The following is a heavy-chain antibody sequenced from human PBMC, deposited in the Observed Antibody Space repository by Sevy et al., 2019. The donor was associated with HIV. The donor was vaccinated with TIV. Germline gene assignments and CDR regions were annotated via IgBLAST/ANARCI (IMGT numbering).Heavy chain of an antibody. V-gene: IGHV1-2*02. CDR2: INPNSGGT. CDR1: GYTFTGYY. J-gene: IGHJ4*02. Sequence: ASVKVSCKASGYTFTGYYMHWVRQAPGQGLEWMGWINPNSGGTNYAQKFQGRVTMTRDTSSSTAYMELSRLRSDDTAVYYCARGGDFWSGYQNFDYWGQGTLVTVSS. D-gene: IGHD3-3*01. CDR3: ARGGDFWSGYQNFDY.